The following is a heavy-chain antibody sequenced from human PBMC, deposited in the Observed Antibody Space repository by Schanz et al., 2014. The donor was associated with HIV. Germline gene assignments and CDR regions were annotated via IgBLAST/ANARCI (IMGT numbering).Heavy chain of an antibody. Sequence: QVQLVESGGGVVQPGRSLRLSCAASGFTFSSYGMHWVRQAPGKGLEWVSVISYDGSNKYYADSVKGRFTISRDNSKKALYLQMNSLRAEDTAVYYCAKDSTYDILAGYYKGGNWFDPWGQGTLVTVSS. V-gene: IGHV3-30*18. CDR3: AKDSTYDILAGYYKGGNWFDP. J-gene: IGHJ5*02. CDR1: GFTFSSYG. CDR2: ISYDGSNK. D-gene: IGHD3-9*01.